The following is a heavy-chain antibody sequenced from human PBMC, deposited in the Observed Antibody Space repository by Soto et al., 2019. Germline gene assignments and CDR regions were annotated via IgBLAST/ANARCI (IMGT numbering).Heavy chain of an antibody. Sequence: QVQLVESGGGVVQPGRSLRLSCAASGFTFSSYAMHWVRQAPGKGLEWVAVISYDGSNKYYADSVKGRFTISRDNSNNTLYLQMNSLRAEDTAVSYSARDLRRGSAMVLPVGLHVWGQGITVNVSS. CDR3: ARDLRRGSAMVLPVGLHV. CDR2: ISYDGSNK. J-gene: IGHJ6*02. V-gene: IGHV3-30-3*01. CDR1: GFTFSSYA. D-gene: IGHD5-18*01.